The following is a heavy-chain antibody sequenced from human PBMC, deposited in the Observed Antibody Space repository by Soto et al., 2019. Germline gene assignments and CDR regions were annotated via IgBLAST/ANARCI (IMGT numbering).Heavy chain of an antibody. D-gene: IGHD3-22*01. V-gene: IGHV1-18*01. Sequence: ASVKLSCKASGYTFTSYGISWVRQAPGQGLEWMGWISAYNGNTNYAQKLQGRVTMTTDTSTSTAYMELRSLRSDDTAVYYCARGYDSSGYYYGWFDPWGQGTLVTVSS. J-gene: IGHJ5*02. CDR3: ARGYDSSGYYYGWFDP. CDR1: GYTFTSYG. CDR2: ISAYNGNT.